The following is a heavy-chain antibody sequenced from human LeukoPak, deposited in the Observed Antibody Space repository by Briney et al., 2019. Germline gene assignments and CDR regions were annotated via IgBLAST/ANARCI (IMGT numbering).Heavy chain of an antibody. J-gene: IGHJ4*02. CDR2: IKQDGSEK. Sequence: GGSLRLSCAASRFTFNTYWMGWVRQVPGKGLEWVANIKQDGSEKYYVDSVKGRFTISRDNAKNSLYLQMNSLRAEDTAVYYCARENYFDCWGQGTLVTVSS. V-gene: IGHV3-7*01. CDR1: RFTFNTYW. CDR3: ARENYFDC.